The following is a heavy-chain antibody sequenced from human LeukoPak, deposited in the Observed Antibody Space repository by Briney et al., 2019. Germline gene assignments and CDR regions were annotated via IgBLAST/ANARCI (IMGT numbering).Heavy chain of an antibody. J-gene: IGHJ4*02. Sequence: HPGGSLRLSCAASGFTVSTNYMTWVRQAPGKGLEWVSVIYSGGTTYYADSVKGRFSISRDNSKNTLYLQMNSLRAEDTAVYYCARYDYGRSGFDYWGQRTLVTVSS. CDR1: GFTVSTNY. D-gene: IGHD5-12*01. V-gene: IGHV3-66*01. CDR3: ARYDYGRSGFDY. CDR2: IYSGGTT.